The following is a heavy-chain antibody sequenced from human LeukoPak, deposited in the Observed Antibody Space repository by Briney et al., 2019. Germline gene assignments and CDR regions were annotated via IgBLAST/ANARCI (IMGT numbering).Heavy chain of an antibody. V-gene: IGHV3-9*03. Sequence: GGSLRLSCAVSGVSFDDYAMHWVRQGPGKGLEWVSGISWKSDGIGYADSVKGRFTISRDNAKNSLYLQMNGLRTDDMAVYYCVKGDDFWSGYSFWGQGTLVTVSS. J-gene: IGHJ4*02. CDR1: GVSFDDYA. CDR3: VKGDDFWSGYSF. D-gene: IGHD3-3*01. CDR2: ISWKSDGI.